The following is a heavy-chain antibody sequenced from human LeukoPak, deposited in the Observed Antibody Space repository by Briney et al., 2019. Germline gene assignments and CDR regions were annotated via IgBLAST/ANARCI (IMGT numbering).Heavy chain of an antibody. Sequence: ASVKVSCKASGYTFTSYDINWVRQATGQGLEWMGWMNPNSGTTGYAQKFQGRVTITRNTSISTAYMELSSLRSEDTAVYYCARSVRFLEWLSYYYYMDVWGKGTTVTVSS. D-gene: IGHD3-3*01. V-gene: IGHV1-8*03. J-gene: IGHJ6*03. CDR1: GYTFTSYD. CDR2: MNPNSGTT. CDR3: ARSVRFLEWLSYYYYMDV.